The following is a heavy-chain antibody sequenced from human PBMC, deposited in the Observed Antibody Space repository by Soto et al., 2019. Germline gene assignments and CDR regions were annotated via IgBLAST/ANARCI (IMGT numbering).Heavy chain of an antibody. CDR3: AHRRGYYDSSGYWFDP. CDR2: IYWDDEK. V-gene: IGHV2-5*02. Sequence: QITLKESGPTLVKPTQTLTLTCTFSGFSLSTSGVGVGWIRQPPGKALEWLALIYWDDEKRYSPSLKSRLTITKDTSKNQVVLTMTNMDPVDTATYYCAHRRGYYDSSGYWFDPWGQGTLVTVSS. D-gene: IGHD3-22*01. CDR1: GFSLSTSGVG. J-gene: IGHJ5*02.